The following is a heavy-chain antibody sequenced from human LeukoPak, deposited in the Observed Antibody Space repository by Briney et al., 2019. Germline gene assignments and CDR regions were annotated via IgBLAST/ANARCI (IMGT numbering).Heavy chain of an antibody. D-gene: IGHD6-13*01. CDR3: ARERSCSGWSSSCPFDY. Sequence: PGGSLRLSCAASGFTFSSYGMHWVRQAPGKGLEWVAVIWYDGSNKYYADSVKGRFTISRDNSKNTLYLQMNSLRAEDTAVYYCARERSCSGWSSSCPFDYWGQGTLVTVSS. CDR2: IWYDGSNK. J-gene: IGHJ4*02. CDR1: GFTFSSYG. V-gene: IGHV3-33*01.